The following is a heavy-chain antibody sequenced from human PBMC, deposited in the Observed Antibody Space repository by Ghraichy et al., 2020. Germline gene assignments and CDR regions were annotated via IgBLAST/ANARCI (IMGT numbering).Heavy chain of an antibody. CDR1: GGSISSYF. J-gene: IGHJ4*02. D-gene: IGHD5-24*01. V-gene: IGHV4-59*01. Sequence: SETLSLTCTVSGGSISSYFWSWIRQPPGKGLEWIGYVYYSGNTNYNPSLKSRVTISVDTSNNQFSLKLSSVTAADTAVYYCARGSRDDRSHDYWGQGTLVTVSS. CDR3: ARGSRDDRSHDY. CDR2: VYYSGNT.